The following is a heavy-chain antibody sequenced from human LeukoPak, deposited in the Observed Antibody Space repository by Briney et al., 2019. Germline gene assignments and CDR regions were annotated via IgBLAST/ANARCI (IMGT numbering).Heavy chain of an antibody. V-gene: IGHV1-2*02. D-gene: IGHD2-2*01. CDR1: GYTFTGYY. J-gene: IGHJ4*02. Sequence: ASVKVSCKASGYTFTGYYMHWVRQATGQGLEWMGWINPNSGGTNYAQKFQGRVTMTRDTSISTAYMELSRLRSDDTAVSYCARGDIVVVPAAMNPRDYWGQGTLVTVSS. CDR2: INPNSGGT. CDR3: ARGDIVVVPAAMNPRDY.